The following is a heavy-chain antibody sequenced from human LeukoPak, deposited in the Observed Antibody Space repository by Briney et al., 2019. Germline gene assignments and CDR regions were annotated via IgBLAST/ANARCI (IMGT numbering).Heavy chain of an antibody. CDR1: GYTFTSYG. CDR2: ISAYNGNT. D-gene: IGHD3-22*01. V-gene: IGHV1-18*01. J-gene: IGHJ4*02. CDR3: ARVVLYYDSSGYYWREIRGVDY. Sequence: ASVKVSRKASGYTFTSYGISWVRQAPGQGLEWMGWISAYNGNTNYAQKLQGRVTMTTDTSTSTAYMELRSLRSDDTAVYYCARVVLYYDSSGYYWREIRGVDYWGQGTLVTVSS.